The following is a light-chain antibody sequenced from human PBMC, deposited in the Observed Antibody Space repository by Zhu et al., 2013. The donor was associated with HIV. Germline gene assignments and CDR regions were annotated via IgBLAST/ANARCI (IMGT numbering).Light chain of an antibody. Sequence: IQMTQSPSSLSASVGDRVTITCRASQSISSYLNWYQQKPGKAPKLLIYAASSLQSGVPSRFSGSGSGTDFTLTISSLQPEDFATYYCLQDYNYPPTFGQGTKVEIK. V-gene: IGKV1-6*01. CDR3: LQDYNYPPT. CDR1: QSISSY. J-gene: IGKJ1*01. CDR2: AAS.